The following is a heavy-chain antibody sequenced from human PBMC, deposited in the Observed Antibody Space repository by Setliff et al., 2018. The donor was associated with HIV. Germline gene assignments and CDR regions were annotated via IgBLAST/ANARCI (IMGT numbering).Heavy chain of an antibody. V-gene: IGHV3-7*01. D-gene: IGHD7-27*01. J-gene: IGHJ3*02. CDR1: GFTFSSYW. Sequence: PGGSLRLSCAASGFTFSSYWISWVRQAPGKGLEWVANINQNGREKYYVDSVKGRFTISRDNAKNSLYLQMNSLRGEDTAVYYCARELPGPPGDLDIWGHGTMVTVSS. CDR2: INQNGREK. CDR3: ARELPGPPGDLDI.